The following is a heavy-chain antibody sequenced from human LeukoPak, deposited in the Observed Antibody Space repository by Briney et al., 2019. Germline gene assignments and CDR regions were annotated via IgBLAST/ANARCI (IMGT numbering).Heavy chain of an antibody. CDR1: GYTFTSYG. Sequence: ASVKVSCKASGYTFTSYGISWVRQAPGQGLEWMGWISAYNGNTNYAQKLQGRVTMTTDTSTSTAYMELRSLRSGDTAVYYCARDSIAAAGIFYYGMDVWGQGTTVTVSS. J-gene: IGHJ6*02. V-gene: IGHV1-18*01. CDR2: ISAYNGNT. CDR3: ARDSIAAAGIFYYGMDV. D-gene: IGHD6-13*01.